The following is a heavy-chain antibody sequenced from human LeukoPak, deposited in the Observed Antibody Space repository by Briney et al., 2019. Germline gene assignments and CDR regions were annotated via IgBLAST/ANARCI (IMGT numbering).Heavy chain of an antibody. J-gene: IGHJ4*02. CDR3: AREGYSSSFFDY. Sequence: PSETLSLTCAVSGGSISSSSYYWSWIRQPAGKGLEWIGRIYTSGSTNYNPSLKSRVTMSVDTSKNQFSLKLSSVTAADTAVYYCAREGYSSSFFDYWGQGTLVTVSS. V-gene: IGHV4-61*02. D-gene: IGHD6-13*01. CDR2: IYTSGST. CDR1: GGSISSSSYY.